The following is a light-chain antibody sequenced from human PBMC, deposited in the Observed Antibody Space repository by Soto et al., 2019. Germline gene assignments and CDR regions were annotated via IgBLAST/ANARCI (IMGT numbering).Light chain of an antibody. V-gene: IGKV1-5*01. CDR2: DAS. CDR1: RGISSW. Sequence: DIQLTQSPATLSACVGDGVTITCRASRGISSWMAWYQEKPGRAPNPLIYDASTLESGVPSRFSGSGSGTEFTLNISSLQPDDFATYYCQQYSSHDLLTLGGGTKVDIK. J-gene: IGKJ4*01. CDR3: QQYSSHDLLT.